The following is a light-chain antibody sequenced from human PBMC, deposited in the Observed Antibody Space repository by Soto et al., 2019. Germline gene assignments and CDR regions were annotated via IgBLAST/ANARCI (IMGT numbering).Light chain of an antibody. Sequence: EIVLTQSPGTLSLSPGERATLSCRASQSVSSSYLAWYQQKTGQAPRLLIYGASRRATAIPDRFSGSGSGTDVTLTISRLEPEDFAVYYCQQYASSPRTFGQGTKLEIK. CDR3: QQYASSPRT. CDR1: QSVSSSY. CDR2: GAS. J-gene: IGKJ2*01. V-gene: IGKV3-20*01.